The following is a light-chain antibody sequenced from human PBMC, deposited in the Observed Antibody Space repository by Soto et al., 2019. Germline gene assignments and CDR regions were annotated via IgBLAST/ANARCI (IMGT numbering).Light chain of an antibody. Sequence: EIVLTQSPGTLSLSPGERATISCRASQSVGSSNLAWYQQKPGQAPRLLIYGASSRATGIPDRFSGSGSGTDFTLTISRLEPEDFAVYYCQQYGGSPQRPFGQGTKVEIK. V-gene: IGKV3-20*01. CDR2: GAS. CDR1: QSVGSSN. J-gene: IGKJ1*01. CDR3: QQYGGSPQRP.